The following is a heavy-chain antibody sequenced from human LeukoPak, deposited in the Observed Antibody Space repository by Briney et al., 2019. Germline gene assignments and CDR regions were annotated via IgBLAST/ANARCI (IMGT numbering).Heavy chain of an antibody. V-gene: IGHV1-2*02. J-gene: IGHJ4*02. CDR1: GYTFTGYY. CDR2: INPNSGGT. Sequence: ASVKVSCKASGYTFTGYYMHWVRQAPGQGLEWMGWINPNSGGTNYAQKFQGRVTMTRDTSISTAYMELSRLRSDDTAVYYCARYGGSYQGSFDYWGRGTLVTVSS. D-gene: IGHD1-26*01. CDR3: ARYGGSYQGSFDY.